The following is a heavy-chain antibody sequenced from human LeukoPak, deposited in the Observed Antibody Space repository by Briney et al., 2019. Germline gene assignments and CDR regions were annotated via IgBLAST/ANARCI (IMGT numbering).Heavy chain of an antibody. CDR3: AKGLGVLGYSFNGRYNWFDP. V-gene: IGHV3-23*01. D-gene: IGHD2-15*01. CDR2: ISGSGGST. J-gene: IGHJ5*02. Sequence: AGGSLRLSCAASGFTFSSYAMSWVRQAPGKGLEWVSAISGSGGSTYYADSVKGRFTISRDNSKNTLYLQMNSLRAEDTAVYYCAKGLGVLGYSFNGRYNWFDPWGQGTLVTVSS. CDR1: GFTFSSYA.